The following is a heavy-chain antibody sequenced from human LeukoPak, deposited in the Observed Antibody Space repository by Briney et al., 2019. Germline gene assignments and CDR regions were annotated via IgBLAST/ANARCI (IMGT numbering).Heavy chain of an antibody. CDR1: GFTFSSYT. J-gene: IGHJ3*01. V-gene: IGHV3-48*02. Sequence: GGSLRLSCAASGFTFSSYTMNWVRQAPRKGLEWISYIMRTAADVTSYADSVEGRFTISRDDAKNSLYLQMNSLRDDDTAVYYCVRDWSYAFDLWGQGTMVTVSS. CDR3: VRDWSYAFDL. CDR2: IMRTAADVT.